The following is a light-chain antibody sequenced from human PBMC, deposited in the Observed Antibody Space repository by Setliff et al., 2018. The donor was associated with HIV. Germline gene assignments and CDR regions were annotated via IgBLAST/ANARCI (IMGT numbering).Light chain of an antibody. J-gene: IGLJ1*01. Sequence: QSVLTRPASVSGSPGQSITISCTGTSSDIGGYNYVSWYQQHPGKAPKLMIYDVSDRPSGVSNRFSGSKSGNTASLTISGLQAEDEADYSCSSYTSISTLYVFGTGTKSPS. V-gene: IGLV2-14*03. CDR3: SSYTSISTLYV. CDR1: SSDIGGYNY. CDR2: DVS.